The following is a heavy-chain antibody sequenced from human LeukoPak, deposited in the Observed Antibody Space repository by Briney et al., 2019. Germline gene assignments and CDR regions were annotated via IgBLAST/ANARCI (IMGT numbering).Heavy chain of an antibody. V-gene: IGHV3-30*02. CDR2: IRYDGSRK. CDR1: GFIFRNYA. D-gene: IGHD3-22*01. CDR3: ATETPDTSGSKLDY. J-gene: IGHJ4*02. Sequence: PGGSLRLSCAASGFIFRNYAMHWVRQAAGKGLEWVAYIRYDGSRKYYADSVNGRFTISRDNSKNTLYLQVHSLRGEDAAVYYCATETPDTSGSKLDYWGQGTLVTVSS.